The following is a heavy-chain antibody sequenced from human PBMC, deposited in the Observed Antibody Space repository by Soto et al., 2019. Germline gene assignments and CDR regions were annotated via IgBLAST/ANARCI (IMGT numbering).Heavy chain of an antibody. V-gene: IGHV1-46*03. J-gene: IGHJ4*02. CDR1: GYTLTNYY. CDR3: ARWGGATPFDY. Sequence: ASVKVSCKASGYTLTNYYMHWVRQAPGQGLEWMGVINRNGGSTNYAQKFQGRVTMTRDTSTSTVYMELSSLTSEDTAVYYCARWGGATPFDYWGQGTRVTVSS. CDR2: INRNGGST. D-gene: IGHD1-26*01.